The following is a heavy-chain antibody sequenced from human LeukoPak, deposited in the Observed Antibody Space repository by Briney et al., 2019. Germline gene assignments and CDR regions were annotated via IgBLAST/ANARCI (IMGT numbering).Heavy chain of an antibody. CDR2: IDSSSSYI. V-gene: IGHV3-21*01. CDR1: GFIFSTYA. J-gene: IGHJ4*02. CDR3: ARDGGYSSGWYGPFDY. Sequence: PGGSLRLSCAASGFIFSTYALSWVRQAPGKGLEWVSSIDSSSSYIYYADSVKGRFTISRDNAKNSLYLQMNSLRAEDTAVYYCARDGGYSSGWYGPFDYWGQGTLVTVSS. D-gene: IGHD6-19*01.